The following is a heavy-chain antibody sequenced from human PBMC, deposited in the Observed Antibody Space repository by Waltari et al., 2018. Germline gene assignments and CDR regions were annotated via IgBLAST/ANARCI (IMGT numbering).Heavy chain of an antibody. CDR1: GGSISSGTYY. J-gene: IGHJ5*02. Sequence: QVQLQESGPGLVKPSQTLSLTCTVPGGSISSGTYYWSWIRQPAGKGLEWIGRIYTSGGTNYNPSLKSRVTISVDTSKNQFSLKLSSVTAADTAVYYCARGHDYGGNSGWFDPWGQGTLVTVSS. CDR2: IYTSGGT. D-gene: IGHD4-17*01. V-gene: IGHV4-61*02. CDR3: ARGHDYGGNSGWFDP.